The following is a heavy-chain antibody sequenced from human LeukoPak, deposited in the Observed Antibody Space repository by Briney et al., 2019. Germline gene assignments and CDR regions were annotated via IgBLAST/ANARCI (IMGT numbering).Heavy chain of an antibody. CDR1: GGSISSSSYY. CDR2: IYYSGST. J-gene: IGHJ6*03. D-gene: IGHD3-3*01. Sequence: PSETLSLTCTVSGGSISSSSYYWGWIRQPPGKGLEWIGYIYYSGSTNYNPSLKSRVTISVDTSKNQFSLKLSSVTAADTAVYYCARLTSYYDFWSGYSVAGYMDVWGKGTTVTVSS. CDR3: ARLTSYYDFWSGYSVAGYMDV. V-gene: IGHV4-61*05.